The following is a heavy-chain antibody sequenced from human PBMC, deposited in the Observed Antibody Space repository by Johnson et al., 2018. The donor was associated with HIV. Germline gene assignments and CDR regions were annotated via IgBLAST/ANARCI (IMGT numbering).Heavy chain of an antibody. D-gene: IGHD3-22*01. J-gene: IGHJ3*02. CDR2: INWNGYST. CDR3: VRRHYYDSSGYLDAFDI. CDR1: GFTVSSNY. Sequence: VQLVESGGGLIQPGGSLRLSCAASGFTVSSNYMSWVRQVPGKGLEWVSGINWNGYSTGHADSVKGRFTISRDNAKNSLYLQMNSLRAEDTALYYCVRRHYYDSSGYLDAFDIWGQGTMVTVSS. V-gene: IGHV3-20*04.